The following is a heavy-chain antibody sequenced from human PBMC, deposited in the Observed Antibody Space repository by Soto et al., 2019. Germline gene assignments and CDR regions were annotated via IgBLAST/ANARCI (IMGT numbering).Heavy chain of an antibody. D-gene: IGHD3-10*01. Sequence: QVQLQESGPGLVKPSETLSLTCTVSGGSISSYYWSWIRQPAGKGLEWIGRIYTSGSTNYNPSLKSRVTMSVDTSKNQFSLKLGSVTAADTAVYYCARDAHYPHYYCCCGMDVWGQGTTGTGSS. CDR1: GGSISSYY. CDR2: IYTSGST. CDR3: ARDAHYPHYYCCCGMDV. J-gene: IGHJ6*02. V-gene: IGHV4-4*07.